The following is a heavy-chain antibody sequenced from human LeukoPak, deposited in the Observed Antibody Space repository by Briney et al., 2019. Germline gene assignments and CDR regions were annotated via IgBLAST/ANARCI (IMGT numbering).Heavy chain of an antibody. D-gene: IGHD3-9*01. CDR1: GYTLTSYG. J-gene: IGHJ6*02. CDR3: ARSLLRYFDSDRGDYNYYGMDV. CDR2: ISTYTGNT. Sequence: ASVKVSCKASGYTLTSYGITWVRQAPGQGLEWMGWISTYTGNTNYAQKLQGRVTMTTDTSTSTAYMELRSLRSDDTAVYYCARSLLRYFDSDRGDYNYYGMDVWGQGTTVTVSS. V-gene: IGHV1-18*01.